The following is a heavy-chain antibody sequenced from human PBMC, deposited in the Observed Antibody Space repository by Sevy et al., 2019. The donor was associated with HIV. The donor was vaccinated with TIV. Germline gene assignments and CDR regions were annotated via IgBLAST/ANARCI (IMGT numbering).Heavy chain of an antibody. Sequence: ASVKVSCKASGYTFTNYDINWVRQATGQGLEWMGWLNPSSGNTGYAQKFQDRVTITRNTSISTAYMELSSLRSEDTAMYYCARGGGSYYPYYYMDVWGKGTTVTVSS. CDR3: ARGGGSYYPYYYMDV. CDR2: LNPSSGNT. J-gene: IGHJ6*03. V-gene: IGHV1-8*03. CDR1: GYTFTNYD. D-gene: IGHD1-26*01.